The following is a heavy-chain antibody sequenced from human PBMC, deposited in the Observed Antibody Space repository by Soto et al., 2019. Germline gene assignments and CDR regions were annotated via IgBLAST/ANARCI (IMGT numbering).Heavy chain of an antibody. CDR1: GFTFSSYA. CDR2: ISGSGGST. CDR3: AKSPAYCSGGSCYPDAFDI. D-gene: IGHD2-15*01. V-gene: IGHV3-23*01. J-gene: IGHJ3*02. Sequence: PGGSLRLSCAASGFTFSSYAMSWVRQAPGKGLEWVSAISGSGGSTYYADSVKGRFTISRDNSKNTLYLQMNSLRAEDTAVYYCAKSPAYCSGGSCYPDAFDIRGQGTMVTVSS.